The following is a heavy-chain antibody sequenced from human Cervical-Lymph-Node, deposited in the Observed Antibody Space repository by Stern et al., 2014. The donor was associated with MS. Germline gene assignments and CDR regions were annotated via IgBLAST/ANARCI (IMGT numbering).Heavy chain of an antibody. J-gene: IGHJ6*02. CDR2: ISYDGSKA. V-gene: IGHV3-30-3*01. CDR3: ARDLVWFGELDWGAMDV. D-gene: IGHD3-10*01. Sequence: QVQLMQSGGGVVQPGRALRLSCAATGFNFSSYAMQWVRQAPGKGLAWLAVISYDGSKAYYTESVKGRFTVSRDNSKNTLFLQVSSLRPEDTAEYYCARDLVWFGELDWGAMDVWGHGTTVTVSS. CDR1: GFNFSSYA.